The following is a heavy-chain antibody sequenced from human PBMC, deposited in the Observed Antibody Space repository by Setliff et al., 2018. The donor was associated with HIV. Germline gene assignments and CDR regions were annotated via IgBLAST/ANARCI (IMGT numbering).Heavy chain of an antibody. V-gene: IGHV4-34*01. D-gene: IGHD1-1*01. CDR2: INHSGST. CDR3: ARYDNGDFDY. J-gene: IGHJ4*02. Sequence: LSLTCAVFGGSFSGYYWSWIRQPPGKGLEWIGEINHSGSTDYNPSLKSRVTISVDTSKNQFSLNLSSVTAADTAVYYCARYDNGDFDYWGQGTPVTVS. CDR1: GGSFSGYY.